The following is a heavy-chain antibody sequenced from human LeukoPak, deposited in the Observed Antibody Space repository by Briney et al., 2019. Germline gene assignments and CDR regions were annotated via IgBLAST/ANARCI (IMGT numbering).Heavy chain of an antibody. Sequence: SVKVSCKASGGTFSSYAISWVRQAPGQGLEWVGGIIPIFGTANYAQKFQGRVTITADESTSTAYMELSSLRSEDTAVYYCARLGYNYYEIDYWGQGTLVTVSS. J-gene: IGHJ4*02. D-gene: IGHD3-22*01. V-gene: IGHV1-69*13. CDR1: GGTFSSYA. CDR2: IIPIFGTA. CDR3: ARLGYNYYEIDY.